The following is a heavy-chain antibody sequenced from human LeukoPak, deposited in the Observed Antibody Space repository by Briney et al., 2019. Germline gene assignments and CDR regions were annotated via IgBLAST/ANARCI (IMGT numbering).Heavy chain of an antibody. D-gene: IGHD3-22*01. CDR3: ARGGLGPEAYDSSGYWIVFDY. Sequence: PGGSLRLSCAASGFTFSSYSMNWVRQAPGKGLEWVSFISSSSSYIYYADSVKGRFTISRDNAKNSLYLQMNSLRAEDTAVYYCARGGLGPEAYDSSGYWIVFDYWGQGTLVTVSS. CDR2: ISSSSSYI. J-gene: IGHJ4*02. CDR1: GFTFSSYS. V-gene: IGHV3-21*01.